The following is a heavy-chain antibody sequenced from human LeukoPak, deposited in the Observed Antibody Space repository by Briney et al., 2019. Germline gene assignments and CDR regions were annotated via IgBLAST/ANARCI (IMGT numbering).Heavy chain of an antibody. J-gene: IGHJ5*02. D-gene: IGHD6-6*01. V-gene: IGHV3-21*01. CDR3: ARDQFRLYSSSSGPVFDP. CDR1: GFTFSSYS. CDR2: ISSSSSYI. Sequence: TGGSLRLSCAASGFTFSSYSMNWVRQAPGKGLEWVSSISSSSSYIYYADSVKGRFTISRDNAKNSLYLQMNSLRAEDTAVYYCARDQFRLYSSSSGPVFDPWGQGTLVTVSS.